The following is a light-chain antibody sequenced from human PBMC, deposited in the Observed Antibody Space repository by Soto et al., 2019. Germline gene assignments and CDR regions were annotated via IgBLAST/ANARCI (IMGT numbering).Light chain of an antibody. CDR3: QQYDNWLKT. Sequence: IVMTQSRSTLSVSPGERATLSCRASLSVNNNLAWYQQRPGQAPRLLIYGASTRAPGVPARISGSGSGTEFTLTINSLQSEDFAVYYCQQYDNWLKTFGPGTKVAIK. CDR1: LSVNNN. CDR2: GAS. V-gene: IGKV3-15*01. J-gene: IGKJ3*01.